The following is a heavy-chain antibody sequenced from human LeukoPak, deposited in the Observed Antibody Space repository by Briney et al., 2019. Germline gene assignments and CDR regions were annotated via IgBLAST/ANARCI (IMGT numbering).Heavy chain of an antibody. CDR1: GYSISSGYY. D-gene: IGHD3-16*01. J-gene: IGHJ5*02. V-gene: IGHV4-38-2*02. Sequence: SETLSLTCTVSGYSISSGYYWGWIRQPPGKGLEWIGSIYHSGSTYYNPSLKSRVTISVDTSKNQFSLKLSSVTAADTAVYYCARHPYPSRTGEYWFDPWGQGTLVTVSS. CDR3: ARHPYPSRTGEYWFDP. CDR2: IYHSGST.